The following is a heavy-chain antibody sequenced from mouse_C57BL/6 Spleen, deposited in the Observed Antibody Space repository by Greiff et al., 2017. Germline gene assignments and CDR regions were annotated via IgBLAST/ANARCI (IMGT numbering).Heavy chain of an antibody. CDR2: IYPGDGDT. V-gene: IGHV1-82*01. CDR3: ARLGYDYPYFDY. D-gene: IGHD2-4*01. CDR1: GYAFSSSW. Sequence: VQLQQSGPELVKPGASVKISCMASGYAFSSSWMNWVKQRPGKGLEWIGRIYPGDGDTNYNGKFKGKATLTADKSSSTAYMQLSSLISEDSAVYFCARLGYDYPYFDYWGQGTTLTVSS. J-gene: IGHJ2*01.